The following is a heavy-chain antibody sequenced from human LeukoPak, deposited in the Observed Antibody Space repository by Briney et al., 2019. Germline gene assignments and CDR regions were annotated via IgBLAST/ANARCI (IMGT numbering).Heavy chain of an antibody. CDR2: ISGSGGST. CDR3: ANGKVMTPYEI. Sequence: GGPLRLSCAASGVTFSSNAMSRVRQAPGEGLEWVSAISGSGGSTYYADSVKGRFTISRDSSKNTLYLQMNSPRAEDTAVYYCANGKVMTPYEIWGQGTMVTVSS. J-gene: IGHJ3*02. CDR1: GVTFSSNA. V-gene: IGHV3-23*01. D-gene: IGHD1-1*01.